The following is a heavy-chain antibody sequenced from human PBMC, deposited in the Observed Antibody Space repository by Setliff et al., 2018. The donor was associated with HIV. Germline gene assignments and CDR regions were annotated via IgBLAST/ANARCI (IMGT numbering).Heavy chain of an antibody. Sequence: PGGSLRLSCAASGFTFSSYGMHWVRQAPGKGLEWVAVIWYDGTNKYYADSVKGRFTISRDNSKNSLYLQMNSLRTEDTALYYCVKNIGGYSSSSVFDYWGQGTLVTVSS. CDR1: GFTFSSYG. J-gene: IGHJ4*02. CDR3: VKNIGGYSSSSVFDY. CDR2: IWYDGTNK. V-gene: IGHV3-33*03. D-gene: IGHD6-6*01.